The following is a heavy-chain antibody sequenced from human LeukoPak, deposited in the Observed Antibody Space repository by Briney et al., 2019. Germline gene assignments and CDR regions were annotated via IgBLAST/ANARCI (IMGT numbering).Heavy chain of an antibody. CDR1: GYSISSGYY. J-gene: IGHJ6*03. CDR3: ARGTGTTLFYYYYYMDV. Sequence: SETLSLTCTVSGYSISSGYYWGWIRQPPGKGLEWIGSIYYSGSTYYNPSLKSRVTISVDTSKNQFSLKLSSVTAADTAVYYCARGTGTTLFYYYYYMDVWGKGTTVTVSS. CDR2: IYYSGST. D-gene: IGHD1-1*01. V-gene: IGHV4-38-2*02.